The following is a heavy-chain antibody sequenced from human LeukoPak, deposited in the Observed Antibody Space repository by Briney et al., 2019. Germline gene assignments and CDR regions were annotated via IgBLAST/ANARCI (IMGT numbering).Heavy chain of an antibody. Sequence: ASVKVSCKASGYTFTSHDIYWVRQATGQGLEWMGWMKPNTGNTGYAQKFQGRVTITRNASISTAYMELSGLRSDDTAVYYCARGGDSNDYWGQGTLVTVSS. D-gene: IGHD2-21*02. CDR1: GYTFTSHD. CDR2: MKPNTGNT. V-gene: IGHV1-8*01. J-gene: IGHJ4*02. CDR3: ARGGDSNDY.